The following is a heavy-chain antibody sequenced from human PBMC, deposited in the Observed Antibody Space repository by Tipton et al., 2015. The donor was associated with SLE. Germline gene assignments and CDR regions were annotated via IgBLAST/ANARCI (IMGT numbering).Heavy chain of an antibody. V-gene: IGHV3-74*01. J-gene: IGHJ4*02. Sequence: SLRLSCAASGFTFSNYWMHWVRQAPGKGLVWVSRTNSDGSDTSHADSVKGRFTISRDNAKNTPYLQMNSLRAEDTAVYYCARSEMATITYWGQGTLVTVSS. D-gene: IGHD5-24*01. CDR3: ARSEMATITY. CDR1: GFTFSNYW. CDR2: TNSDGSDT.